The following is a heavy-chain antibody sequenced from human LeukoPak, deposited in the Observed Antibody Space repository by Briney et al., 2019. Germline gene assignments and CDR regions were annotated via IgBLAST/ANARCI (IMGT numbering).Heavy chain of an antibody. CDR1: GGSISSYY. CDR3: ARVMVRGVIITPSCYFDY. J-gene: IGHJ4*02. CDR2: IYYSGST. D-gene: IGHD3-10*01. Sequence: SETLSLTCTVSGGSISSYYWSWIGHPPGKGLELIGYIYYSGSTNYNPSLKSRVTISVDTSKNQFSLKLSSVTAADTAVYHCARVMVRGVIITPSCYFDYWGQGTLVTVSS. V-gene: IGHV4-59*08.